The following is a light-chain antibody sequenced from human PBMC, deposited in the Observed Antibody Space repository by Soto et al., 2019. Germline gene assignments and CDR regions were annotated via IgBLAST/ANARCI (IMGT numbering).Light chain of an antibody. CDR1: GSDVGGYKY. CDR2: EVS. V-gene: IGLV2-18*01. J-gene: IGLJ1*01. Sequence: QSAPTQPPSASGSPGQSVTISCTGTGSDVGGYKYVSWYQQHPGKAPKLMIYEVSNRPSGVPDRFSGSKSGNTASLTISGLQAEDEAEYYCSLYTSDSTYVFGTGTKLTVL. CDR3: SLYTSDSTYV.